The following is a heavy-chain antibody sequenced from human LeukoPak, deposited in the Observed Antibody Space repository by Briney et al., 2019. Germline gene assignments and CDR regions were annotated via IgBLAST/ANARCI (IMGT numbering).Heavy chain of an antibody. D-gene: IGHD6-19*01. CDR1: GFRFSDYG. J-gene: IGHJ4*02. V-gene: IGHV3-33*01. Sequence: GGSLRLSCAASGFRFSDYGMHWVRQPPGKGLEWVAVIWNDGSNKYYADSVKGRFTISRDNSKNTLYLQMNSLRAEGTAVYYCARWGGYSSGWYGLHYWGQGTLVTVSS. CDR2: IWNDGSNK. CDR3: ARWGGYSSGWYGLHY.